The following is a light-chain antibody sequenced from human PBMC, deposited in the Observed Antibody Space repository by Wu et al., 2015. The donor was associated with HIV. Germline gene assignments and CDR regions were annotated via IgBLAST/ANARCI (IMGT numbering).Light chain of an antibody. CDR1: QSISSW. Sequence: DIQMTQSPSTLSASVGDRVTITCRASQSISSWLAWYQQKPGKAPKLLIYKASSLESGVPSRFSGSGSGTEFTLTIAKVGPDDFAVYHCQQYGGTSPTFGQGTRLDNK. CDR2: KAS. CDR3: QQYGGTSPT. V-gene: IGKV1-5*03. J-gene: IGKJ5*01.